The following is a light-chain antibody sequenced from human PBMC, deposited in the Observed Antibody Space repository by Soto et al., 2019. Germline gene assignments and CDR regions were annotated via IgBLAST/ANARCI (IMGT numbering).Light chain of an antibody. V-gene: IGKV1-9*01. CDR2: AAS. Sequence: EIQLTQSPSFLSASVGDRVAITCRSSQVISSYLAWYQQKPGKAPKLLIYAASTLQSGVPSRFSGSRSGTEFTLTISSLQPEDFATYYCQQLNSYPITFGQGTRLEIK. J-gene: IGKJ5*01. CDR1: QVISSY. CDR3: QQLNSYPIT.